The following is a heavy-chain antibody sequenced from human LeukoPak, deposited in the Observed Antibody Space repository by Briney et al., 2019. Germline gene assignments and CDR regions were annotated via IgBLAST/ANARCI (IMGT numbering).Heavy chain of an antibody. D-gene: IGHD3-10*01. CDR3: ARVQRITMVRGVFNGFDP. CDR1: GDSISSSSYL. V-gene: IGHV4-39*01. CDR2: IYYTGST. J-gene: IGHJ5*02. Sequence: PSETLSLTCIVSGDSISSSSYLWAWIRQPPGKGLEWIGSIYYTGSTYYNPSLKSRVTISVDTSKNQFSLRLSSVTAADTAMFYCARVQRITMVRGVFNGFDPWGQGTLVTVSS.